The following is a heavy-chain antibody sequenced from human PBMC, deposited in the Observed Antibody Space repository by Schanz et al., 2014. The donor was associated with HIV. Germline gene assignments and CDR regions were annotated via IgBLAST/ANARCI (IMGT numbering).Heavy chain of an antibody. CDR1: GFSFSSYW. CDR2: INNDGSST. V-gene: IGHV3-74*01. Sequence: EVQLVESGGGLVQPGGSLRLSCAASGFSFSSYWMYWVRQAPGKGLVWVSRINNDGSSTSYADSVKGRFTISRDNAKNTLYLQMNSLRVEDTAVYYCARGSGPYYYYYGMDVWGQGTTVTVSS. J-gene: IGHJ6*02. D-gene: IGHD3-10*01. CDR3: ARGSGPYYYYYGMDV.